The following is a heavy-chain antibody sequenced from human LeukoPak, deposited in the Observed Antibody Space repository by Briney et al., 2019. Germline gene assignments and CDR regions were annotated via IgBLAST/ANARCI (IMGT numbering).Heavy chain of an antibody. CDR3: ARDPPERSSGYYYDYYYYYYGMDV. V-gene: IGHV1-18*01. Sequence: ASVRVSSKASGYTFTSYGISWVRQAPGQGREWMGWISAYNGNTNYAQKLQGRVTMTTDTSTSTAYMELRSLRSDDTAVYYCARDPPERSSGYYYDYYYYYYGMDVWGQGTTVTVSS. CDR1: GYTFTSYG. J-gene: IGHJ6*02. D-gene: IGHD3-22*01. CDR2: ISAYNGNT.